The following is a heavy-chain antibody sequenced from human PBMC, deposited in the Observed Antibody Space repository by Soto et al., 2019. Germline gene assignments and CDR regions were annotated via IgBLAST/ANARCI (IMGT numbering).Heavy chain of an antibody. CDR3: ARDRIGWLVHYYYYYGMDV. D-gene: IGHD6-19*01. J-gene: IGHJ6*02. CDR1: GYTFTSYA. CDR2: INAGNGNT. V-gene: IGHV1-3*01. Sequence: QVQLVQSGAEVKKPGASVKVSCKASGYTFTSYAMHWVRQAPGQRLEWMGWINAGNGNTKYSQKFQGRVTITRDTSASTAYIELSSLRSEDTAVYYCARDRIGWLVHYYYYYGMDVWGQGTTVTVSS.